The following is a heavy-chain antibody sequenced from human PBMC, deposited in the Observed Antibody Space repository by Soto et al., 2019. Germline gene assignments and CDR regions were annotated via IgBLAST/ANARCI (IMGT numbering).Heavy chain of an antibody. J-gene: IGHJ4*02. CDR1: GFNFRGYG. CDR3: SNLVYSSGLSADF. D-gene: IGHD6-19*01. Sequence: GGSLRLSCTASGFNFRGYGMHWVRQEPGKGLEWVALISYDGTNKYYADSVKGRFTISRDNSKNTLYLQMNSLRAEDTAVYYCSNLVYSSGLSADFWGQGTLVTVSS. CDR2: ISYDGTNK. V-gene: IGHV3-30*18.